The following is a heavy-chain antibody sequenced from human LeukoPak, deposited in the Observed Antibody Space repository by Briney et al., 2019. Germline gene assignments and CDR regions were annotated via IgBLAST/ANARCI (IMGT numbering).Heavy chain of an antibody. V-gene: IGHV4-38-2*02. Sequence: GSLRLSCTASGFTFGDYSMNWVRQPPGKGLEWIGSAYHRRTTYYNPSLKSQVTISVGTSKNQFSLNLSSVTAADTAVYYCARDRSLSPFDSWGQGTLVTVSS. CDR3: ARDRSLSPFDS. CDR2: AYHRRTT. CDR1: GFTFGDYS. J-gene: IGHJ4*02.